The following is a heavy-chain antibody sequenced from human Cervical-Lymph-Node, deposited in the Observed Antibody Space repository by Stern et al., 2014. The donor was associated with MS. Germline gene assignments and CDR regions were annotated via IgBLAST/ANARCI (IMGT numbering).Heavy chain of an antibody. CDR2: IIPSGGST. CDR3: AREVAGQRLGMMDV. D-gene: IGHD6-19*01. CDR1: GYTFTSYS. Sequence: QVQLGQSGAEVKKPGASVTVSCKASGYTFTSYSMHWVRQAPGHGLEWMGIIIPSGGSTSYAQKFQGRVTMTRDTSTSTVYMELRSLRSEDTAVYYCAREVAGQRLGMMDVWGQGTTVTVSS. J-gene: IGHJ6*02. V-gene: IGHV1-46*01.